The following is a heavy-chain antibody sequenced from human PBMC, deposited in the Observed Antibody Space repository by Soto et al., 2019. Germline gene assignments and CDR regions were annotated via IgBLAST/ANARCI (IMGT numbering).Heavy chain of an antibody. D-gene: IGHD2-2*01. CDR1: GYTFTNYA. CDR2: ISGNTGKT. V-gene: IGHV1-18*01. J-gene: IGHJ5*02. CDR3: ARDWNCSNTRCQNCFDP. Sequence: GASVKVSCKASGYTFTNYAMHWVRQAPGQGLEWMGWISGNTGKTNYAQNLQGRVTMTTDTSTSTAYMELRSLRSDDTAVYYCARDWNCSNTRCQNCFDPWGQGTPVTVSS.